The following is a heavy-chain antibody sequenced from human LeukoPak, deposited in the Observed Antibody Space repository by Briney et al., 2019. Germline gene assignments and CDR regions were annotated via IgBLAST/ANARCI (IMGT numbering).Heavy chain of an antibody. CDR2: ISYDGRNE. CDR3: AKGELYYYGSGTA. CDR1: GFTFSSYA. V-gene: IGHV3-30*18. J-gene: IGHJ4*02. Sequence: GGSLRLSCAASGFTFSSYAMAWVRQAPGKGLEWVAVISYDGRNEYYADSVKGRFTISRDNSENALYLQLNSLRAEDTAVYYCAKGELYYYGSGTAWGQGTLVTVSS. D-gene: IGHD3-10*01.